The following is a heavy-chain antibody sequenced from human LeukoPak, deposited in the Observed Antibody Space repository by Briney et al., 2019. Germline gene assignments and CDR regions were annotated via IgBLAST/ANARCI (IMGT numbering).Heavy chain of an antibody. Sequence: QPGGSLRLSCAASGFTFSSYGMSWVRQAPGKGLEWVSGISGSGDTTYYADSVKGRFTISRDNAKNTLYLQMNSLSAEDTAVYYCARGNYGGNRDGMDVWGQGTTVTVSS. CDR2: ISGSGDTT. J-gene: IGHJ6*02. V-gene: IGHV3-23*01. CDR3: ARGNYGGNRDGMDV. D-gene: IGHD4-23*01. CDR1: GFTFSSYG.